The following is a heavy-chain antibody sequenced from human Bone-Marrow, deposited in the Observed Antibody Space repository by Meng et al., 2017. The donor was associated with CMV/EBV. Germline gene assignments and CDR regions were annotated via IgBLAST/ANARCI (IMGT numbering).Heavy chain of an antibody. CDR3: ARTQYNWNDVALSNFDY. D-gene: IGHD1-20*01. J-gene: IGHJ4*02. CDR2: IYSGGST. V-gene: IGHV3-53*01. Sequence: GESLKISCAASGFTVSSNYMSWVRQAPGKGLEWVSVIYSGGSTYYADSVKGRFTISRDNSKTTLYLQMNSLRAEDTALYYCARTQYNWNDVALSNFDYWGQGTLVTVSS. CDR1: GFTVSSNY.